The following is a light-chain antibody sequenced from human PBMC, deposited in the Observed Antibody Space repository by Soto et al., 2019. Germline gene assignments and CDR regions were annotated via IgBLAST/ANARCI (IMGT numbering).Light chain of an antibody. Sequence: ETVLSHSPAILSLSPGERATLSCRASQIVGRYLAWYQQKPGQAPRLLIYGASTRATGIPARFSGSGSGTEFTLTISSLESEDFAIYYCQQYDNWPRTFGQGTKVDIK. CDR3: QQYDNWPRT. V-gene: IGKV3D-15*01. CDR2: GAS. CDR1: QIVGRY. J-gene: IGKJ1*01.